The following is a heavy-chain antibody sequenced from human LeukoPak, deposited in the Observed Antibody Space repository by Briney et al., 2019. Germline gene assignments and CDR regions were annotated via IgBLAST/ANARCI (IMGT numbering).Heavy chain of an antibody. Sequence: ASVKVSCKASGYTFTIYGISWVRQAPGQGLEWMGWISAYNGNTNYAQKLQGRVTMTTDTSTSTAYMELRSLRSEDTAVYYCARRLPVSSYFDYWGQGTLVTVSS. CDR2: ISAYNGNT. V-gene: IGHV1-18*01. CDR1: GYTFTIYG. J-gene: IGHJ4*02. CDR3: ARRLPVSSYFDY. D-gene: IGHD2-2*01.